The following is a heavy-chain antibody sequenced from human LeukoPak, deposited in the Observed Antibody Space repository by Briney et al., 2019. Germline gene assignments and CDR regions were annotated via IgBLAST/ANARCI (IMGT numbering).Heavy chain of an antibody. CDR1: GYTFTSYG. Sequence: ASVKVSRKASGYTFTSYGISWVRQAPGQGLEWMGWISAYNGNTNYAQKLQGRVTMTTDTSTSTAYMELRSLRSDDTAVYYCARCSRYYYGSGSYYNSDDAFDIWGQGTMVTVSS. V-gene: IGHV1-18*04. J-gene: IGHJ3*02. CDR3: ARCSRYYYGSGSYYNSDDAFDI. CDR2: ISAYNGNT. D-gene: IGHD3-10*01.